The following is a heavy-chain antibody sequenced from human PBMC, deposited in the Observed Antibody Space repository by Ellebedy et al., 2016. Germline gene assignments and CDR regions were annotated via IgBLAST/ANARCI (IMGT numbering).Heavy chain of an antibody. D-gene: IGHD1-26*01. Sequence: SETLSLXCTVSGYSISSGYYWGWIRQPPGKGLEWIGSIYHSGSTYYNPSLKSRVTISVDTSKNQFSLKLSSVTAADTAVYYCASLYSGSYWWGQGTLVTVSS. CDR3: ASLYSGSYW. CDR2: IYHSGST. CDR1: GYSISSGYY. V-gene: IGHV4-38-2*02. J-gene: IGHJ4*02.